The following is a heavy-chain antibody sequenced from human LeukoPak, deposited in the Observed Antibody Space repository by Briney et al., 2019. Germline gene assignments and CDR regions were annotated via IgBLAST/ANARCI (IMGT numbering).Heavy chain of an antibody. Sequence: SETLSLTCTVSGGSISSYYWSWIRQPPGKGLEWIGYIYYSGSTNYNPSLKSRVTMSVDTSKNQFSLKLASVTAADTAVYYCARYDFNKYFDYWGQGTLVTVSS. CDR2: IYYSGST. J-gene: IGHJ4*02. CDR3: ARYDFNKYFDY. CDR1: GGSISSYY. D-gene: IGHD3-3*01. V-gene: IGHV4-59*01.